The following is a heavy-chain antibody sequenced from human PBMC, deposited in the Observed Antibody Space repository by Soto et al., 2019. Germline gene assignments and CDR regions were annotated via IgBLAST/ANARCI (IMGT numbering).Heavy chain of an antibody. Sequence: NPSETLSLTCTVSGGSISSSSYYWGWIRQPPGKGLEWIGSIYYSGSTYYNPSLKSRVTISVDTSKNQFSLKLSSVTAADTAVYYCARIRRRYTTYYYGMDVWGQGTTVTVSS. CDR1: GGSISSSSYY. CDR2: IYYSGST. V-gene: IGHV4-39*01. D-gene: IGHD1-1*01. J-gene: IGHJ6*02. CDR3: ARIRRRYTTYYYGMDV.